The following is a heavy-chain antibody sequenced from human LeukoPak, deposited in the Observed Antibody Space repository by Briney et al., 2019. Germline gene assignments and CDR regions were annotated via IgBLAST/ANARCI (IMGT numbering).Heavy chain of an antibody. V-gene: IGHV3-48*01. CDR1: GFTFSNYN. D-gene: IGHD1-26*01. CDR2: ISSSGNTI. J-gene: IGHJ4*02. Sequence: GGSLRLSCAASGFTFSNYNMNWVRQAPGKGLEWVSYISSSGNTIYYADSVKGRFTISRDNAKNSLYLQMYSLRAEDTAVYYCATESGTYSGACFDYWGQGTLVTVSS. CDR3: ATESGTYSGACFDY.